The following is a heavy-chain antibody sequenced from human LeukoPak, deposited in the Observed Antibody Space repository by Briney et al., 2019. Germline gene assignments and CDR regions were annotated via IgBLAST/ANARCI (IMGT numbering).Heavy chain of an antibody. J-gene: IGHJ4*02. Sequence: SETLSLTCTVSGGSISSSSFYWGWIRQPPGKGLEWIANIYHTGSAHYNPSLKSRVTISVDTSKNQFSLKLSSVTAADTAVYYCARYCTSTTCILRGFDYWGQGTLVTVSS. D-gene: IGHD2-2*01. V-gene: IGHV4-39*07. CDR2: IYHTGSA. CDR1: GGSISSSSFY. CDR3: ARYCTSTTCILRGFDY.